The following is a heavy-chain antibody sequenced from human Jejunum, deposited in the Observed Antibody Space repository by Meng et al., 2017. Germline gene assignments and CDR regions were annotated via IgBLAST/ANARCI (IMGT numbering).Heavy chain of an antibody. J-gene: IGHJ4*02. CDR2: IKSNDDGGTS. V-gene: IGHV3-15*01. CDR3: ATQNTKYHGDYYFDY. D-gene: IGHD4-17*01. Sequence: GESLKISCAASGFIFSNAWMSWVRQAPGKGLEWVGRIKSNDDGGTSDYAAPVKGRFTISRDDSHNTLLLQLNSLKTEDTGVYYCATQNTKYHGDYYFDYWGQGTVVTVSS. CDR1: GFIFSNAW.